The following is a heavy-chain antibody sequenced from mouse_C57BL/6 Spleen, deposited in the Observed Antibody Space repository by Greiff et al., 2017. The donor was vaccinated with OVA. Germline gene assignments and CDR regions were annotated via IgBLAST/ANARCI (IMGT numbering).Heavy chain of an antibody. CDR1: GYSITSGYY. D-gene: IGHD1-1*01. V-gene: IGHV3-6*01. CDR3: ARGGSSYWYFDV. J-gene: IGHJ1*03. Sequence: EVKLMESGPGLVKPSQSLSLTCSVTGYSITSGYYWNWIRQFPGNKLEWMGYISYDGSNNYNPSLKNRISITRDTSKNQFFLKLNSVTTEDTATYYCARGGSSYWYFDVWGTGTTVTVSS. CDR2: ISYDGSN.